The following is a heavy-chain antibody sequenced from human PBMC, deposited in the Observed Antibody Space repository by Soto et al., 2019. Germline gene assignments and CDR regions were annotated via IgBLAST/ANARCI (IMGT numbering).Heavy chain of an antibody. Sequence: EVQLLESGGGLVQPGGSLRLSCAASGFTFSSFGMSWVRQAPGKGLEWVSAISGSGGLYYADSVKGRFTISRDNSTNTVYLQMNSLRAEDTAIYYCAKDRRAMDHWGQGTLVTVSS. CDR3: AKDRRAMDH. CDR1: GFTFSSFG. CDR2: ISGSGGL. J-gene: IGHJ4*02. V-gene: IGHV3-23*01. D-gene: IGHD5-18*01.